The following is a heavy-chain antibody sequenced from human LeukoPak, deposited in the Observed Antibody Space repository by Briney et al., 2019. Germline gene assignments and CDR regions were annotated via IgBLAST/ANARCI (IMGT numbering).Heavy chain of an antibody. CDR2: ISGDGGST. CDR1: GFTFDDYA. J-gene: IGHJ4*02. CDR3: ATELPDYYDSSGYFGY. V-gene: IGHV3-43*02. D-gene: IGHD3-22*01. Sequence: GGSLRLSCAASGFTFDDYAMHWVRQAPGKGLEWVSLISGDGGSTYYADSVKGRFTISRDNSKNSLYLQMNSLRTEDTALYYCATELPDYYDSSGYFGYWGQGTLVTVSS.